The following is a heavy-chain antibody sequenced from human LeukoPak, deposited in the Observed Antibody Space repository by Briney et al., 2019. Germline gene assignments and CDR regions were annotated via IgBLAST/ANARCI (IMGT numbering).Heavy chain of an antibody. CDR2: ISSSSSYI. D-gene: IGHD2-2*01. V-gene: IGHV3-21*01. CDR3: ARDWRAIVVVPAAPFFDY. CDR1: GFTFSSYS. J-gene: IGHJ4*02. Sequence: PGGSLRLSCAASGFTFSSYSMNWARQAPGTGLEWVSSISSSSSYIYSADSVKGRFTISRDNVKNSLYLQMNSLRAEDTAVYYCARDWRAIVVVPAAPFFDYWGQGTLVTVSS.